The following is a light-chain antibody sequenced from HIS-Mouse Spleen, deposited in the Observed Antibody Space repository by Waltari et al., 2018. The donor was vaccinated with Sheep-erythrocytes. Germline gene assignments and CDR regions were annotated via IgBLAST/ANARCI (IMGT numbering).Light chain of an antibody. J-gene: IGLJ3*02. CDR3: SSYAGSNNWV. CDR1: RSAVAGSNY. V-gene: IGLV2-8*01. CDR2: EVS. Sequence: QSALTQPPSASGSPGQSVTISCPGTRSAVAGSNYLTWYQQHPGKAPKLMIYEVSKRPSGVPDRFSGSKSGNTASLTVSGLQAEDEADYYCSSYAGSNNWVFGGGTKLTVL.